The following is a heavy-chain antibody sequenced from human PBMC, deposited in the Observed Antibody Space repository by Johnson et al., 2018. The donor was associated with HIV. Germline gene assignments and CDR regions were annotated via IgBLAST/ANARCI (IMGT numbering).Heavy chain of an antibody. Sequence: QMQLVESGGGVMQPGKSLRLSCEASGFTFRSYAMHWVRQAPGKGLEWVAVITYDGRNKYYTDSVKGRFIISRDNSKNMTNLQMNGLSDEDTADYYCVRDQGSGWPTNAFDIWGQGTMVTVPS. V-gene: IGHV3-30*04. D-gene: IGHD6-19*01. CDR1: GFTFRSYA. J-gene: IGHJ3*02. CDR2: ITYDGRNK. CDR3: VRDQGSGWPTNAFDI.